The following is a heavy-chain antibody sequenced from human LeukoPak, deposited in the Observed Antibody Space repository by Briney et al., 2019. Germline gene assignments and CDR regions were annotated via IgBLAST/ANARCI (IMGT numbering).Heavy chain of an antibody. CDR2: IHYSEST. Sequence: PSETPSLTCTVSGGSISSSSYYWGWIRQPPGKGLEWIGSIHYSESTYYNPSLKGRVTISVDTSKNQFSLKLSSVTAADTAVYYCARVGGYSSYDYWGQGTLVTVSS. CDR1: GGSISSSSYY. J-gene: IGHJ4*02. CDR3: ARVGGYSSYDY. V-gene: IGHV4-39*01. D-gene: IGHD6-19*01.